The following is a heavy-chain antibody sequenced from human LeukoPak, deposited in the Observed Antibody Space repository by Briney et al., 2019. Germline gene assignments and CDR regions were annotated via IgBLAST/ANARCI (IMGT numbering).Heavy chain of an antibody. J-gene: IGHJ4*02. D-gene: IGHD3-22*01. V-gene: IGHV1-69*13. Sequence: SVKVSCKASGGTFSSYAISWVRQAPGQGLEWMGGIIPIFGTANYAQKFQGRVTIIADESMGTAYMDLSSLRSNDTAVYFCARAPLGPGFYYESTGYYYFDCWGQGSLVTVSS. CDR2: IIPIFGTA. CDR3: ARAPLGPGFYYESTGYYYFDC. CDR1: GGTFSSYA.